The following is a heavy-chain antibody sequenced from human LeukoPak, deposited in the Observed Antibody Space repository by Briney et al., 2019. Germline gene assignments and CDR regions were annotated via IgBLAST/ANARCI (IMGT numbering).Heavy chain of an antibody. V-gene: IGHV3-23*01. D-gene: IGHD3-3*01. CDR3: AKESGTFDY. CDR1: GSTFSGYA. Sequence: GGSLRLSCAASGSTFSGYAMSWVRQAPGKGLEWVTLISGSGTWKTYADSVKGRFTISRDNSKNTLYLQMNSLRAEDTAVYYCAKESGTFDYWGQGTLVTVSS. CDR2: ISGSGTWK. J-gene: IGHJ4*02.